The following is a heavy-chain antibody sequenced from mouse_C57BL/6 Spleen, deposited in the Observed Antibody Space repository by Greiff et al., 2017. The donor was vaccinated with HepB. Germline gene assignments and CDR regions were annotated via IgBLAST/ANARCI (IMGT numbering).Heavy chain of an antibody. CDR3: ARANWDVRDYFDY. CDR1: GYTFTSYW. V-gene: IGHV1-52*01. D-gene: IGHD4-1*01. Sequence: VQLQQPGAELVRPGSSVKLSCKASGYTFTSYWMHWVKQRPIQGLEWIGNIDPSDSETHYNQKFKDKATLTVDKSSSTAYMQLSSLTSGDSAVYYCARANWDVRDYFDYWGQGTTLTVSS. J-gene: IGHJ2*01. CDR2: IDPSDSET.